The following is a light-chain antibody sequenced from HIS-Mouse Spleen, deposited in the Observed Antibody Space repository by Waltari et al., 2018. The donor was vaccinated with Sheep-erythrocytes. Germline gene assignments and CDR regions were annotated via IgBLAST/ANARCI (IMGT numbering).Light chain of an antibody. Sequence: SYELTQPPSVFVSPGQTASITCSGDKLGDKYACWYQQKPGQSPVLVIYQDSKRPSGIPERFSGSNSGNTATLTISGTQAMDEADYYCQAWDSSTEVFGGGTK. V-gene: IGLV3-1*01. CDR1: KLGDKY. CDR2: QDS. CDR3: QAWDSSTEV. J-gene: IGLJ2*01.